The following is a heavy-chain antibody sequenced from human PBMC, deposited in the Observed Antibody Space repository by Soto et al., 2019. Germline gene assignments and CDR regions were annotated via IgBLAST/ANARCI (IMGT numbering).Heavy chain of an antibody. D-gene: IGHD3-3*01. CDR3: ARLLGGFLRFSRNSDY. CDR2: IIPIFGTA. V-gene: IGHV1-69*01. Sequence: QVQLVQSGAEVKKPGSSVQVSCKASGGTFSSYAISWVRQAPGQGLEWMGGIIPIFGTANYAQKFQGRVTITADESTSTAYMELSSLSSEDTAVYYCARLLGGFLRFSRNSDYWGQGTLVTVSS. J-gene: IGHJ4*02. CDR1: GGTFSSYA.